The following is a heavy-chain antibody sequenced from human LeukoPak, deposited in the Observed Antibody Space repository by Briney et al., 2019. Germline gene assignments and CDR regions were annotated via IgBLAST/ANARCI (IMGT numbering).Heavy chain of an antibody. CDR3: ARDKRGYQDDYYMDV. CDR1: GGSISIVTYY. D-gene: IGHD5-12*01. Sequence: PSETLSLTCTVSGGSISIVTYYWGWIRQRPGKGLEWIGSVYHNGSTDYSPSLESRVTVSVDTSKSQFSLRLTSVTAADTAVYYCARDKRGYQDDYYMDVWGKGTTVTVSS. V-gene: IGHV4-39*07. J-gene: IGHJ6*03. CDR2: VYHNGST.